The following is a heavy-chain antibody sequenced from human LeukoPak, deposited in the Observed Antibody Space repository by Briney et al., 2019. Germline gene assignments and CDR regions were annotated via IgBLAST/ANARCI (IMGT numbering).Heavy chain of an antibody. V-gene: IGHV3-30-3*01. J-gene: IGHJ4*02. CDR2: ISYDGSNK. D-gene: IGHD5-18*01. CDR1: GFTFSSYA. CDR3: ARVEDTAMTNFDY. Sequence: GRSLRLSCAVSGFTFSSYAMHWVRQAPGKGLEWVAVISYDGSNKYYADSVKGRFTISRDNSKNTLYLQMNSLRAEDTAVYYCARVEDTAMTNFDYWGQGTLVTVSS.